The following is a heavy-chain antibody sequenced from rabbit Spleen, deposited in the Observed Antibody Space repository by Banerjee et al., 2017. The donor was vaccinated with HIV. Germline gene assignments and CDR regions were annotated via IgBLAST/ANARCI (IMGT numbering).Heavy chain of an antibody. V-gene: IGHV1S45*01. CDR1: GFSFSSSYW. CDR3: ARTTNSYYRGFKL. D-gene: IGHD8-1*01. J-gene: IGHJ4*01. CDR2: IVTGSGTS. Sequence: QEQLVESGGGLVQPEGSLTLTCTASGFSFSSSYWICWVRQAPGKGLEWIGCIVTGSGTSYYASWVNGRFTISKTSTTVTLQMTSLTVADTATYFCARTTNSYYRGFKLWGPGTLVTVS.